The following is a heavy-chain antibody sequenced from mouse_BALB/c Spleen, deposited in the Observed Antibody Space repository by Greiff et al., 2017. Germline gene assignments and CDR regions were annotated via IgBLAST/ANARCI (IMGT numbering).Heavy chain of an antibody. V-gene: IGHV1S81*02. D-gene: IGHD1-2*01. CDR2: INPSNGRT. Sequence: QVQLQQPGAELVKPGASVKLSCKASGYTFTSYWMHWVKQRPGQGLEWIGEINPSNGRTNYNEKFKSKATLTVDKSSSTAYMQLSSLTSEDSAVYYCASSGSLLRLKFAYWGQGTLVTVSA. CDR3: ASSGSLLRLKFAY. J-gene: IGHJ3*01. CDR1: GYTFTSYW.